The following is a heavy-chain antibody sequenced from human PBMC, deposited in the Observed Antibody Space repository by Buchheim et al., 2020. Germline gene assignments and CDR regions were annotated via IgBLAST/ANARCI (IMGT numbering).Heavy chain of an antibody. CDR1: GFTFSSYG. D-gene: IGHD5-18*01. J-gene: IGHJ4*02. CDR3: AKAKIAGIQLWHYFDY. Sequence: QVQLVESGGGVVQVGRSLRLSCAASGFTFSSYGMHWVRQAPGKGLEWVAVILYVGSDKYYADSVKGRFTISRDNSKNTLYLQMNGLRAEDTALYYCAKAKIAGIQLWHYFDYWGQGTL. V-gene: IGHV3-30*18. CDR2: ILYVGSDK.